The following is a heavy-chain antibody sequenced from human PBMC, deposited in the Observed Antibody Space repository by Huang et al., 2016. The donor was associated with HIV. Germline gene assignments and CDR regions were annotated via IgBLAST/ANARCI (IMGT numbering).Heavy chain of an antibody. CDR1: GGSFSGYY. D-gene: IGHD6-19*01. Sequence: QVQLRQWGAGLVKPSETLSLTCAVYGGSFSGYYWTWIRQSPGKGLEWIGEINHIGNTNDRPSLKSRVTSSKDTAKNQFSLQLTSVSAADTCVYFCAREKAADSAWYGVYYFDYWGEGALVTVTS. CDR2: INHIGNT. V-gene: IGHV4-34*01. CDR3: AREKAADSAWYGVYYFDY. J-gene: IGHJ4*02.